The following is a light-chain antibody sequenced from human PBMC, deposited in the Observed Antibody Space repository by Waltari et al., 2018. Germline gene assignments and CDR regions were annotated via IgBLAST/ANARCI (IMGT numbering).Light chain of an antibody. J-gene: IGKJ2*01. Sequence: EVVMTQSPLSLPVTLGTPASISCRPSQILVYADGNTYLNWFHQRPGQSPRRLIYRVSVRDSGVPDRFSGSGSGTDFTLMISRVEAEDVGVYYCMQGTHWPYTFGQGTKLEIK. CDR2: RVS. CDR3: MQGTHWPYT. V-gene: IGKV2-30*01. CDR1: QILVYADGNTY.